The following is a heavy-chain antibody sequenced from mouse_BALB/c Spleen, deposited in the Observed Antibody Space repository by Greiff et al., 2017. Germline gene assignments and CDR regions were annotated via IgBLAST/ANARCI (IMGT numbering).Heavy chain of an antibody. Sequence: EVHLVESGGGLVQPGGSRKLSCAASGFTFSSFGMHWVRQVPEKGLEWVAYISSGSSTIYYADTVKGRFTISRDNPKNTLFLQMTSLRSEDTAMYYCARSGYGSDYWGQGTTLTVSS. CDR2: ISSGSSTI. D-gene: IGHD1-1*01. CDR1: GFTFSSFG. CDR3: ARSGYGSDY. V-gene: IGHV5-17*02. J-gene: IGHJ2*01.